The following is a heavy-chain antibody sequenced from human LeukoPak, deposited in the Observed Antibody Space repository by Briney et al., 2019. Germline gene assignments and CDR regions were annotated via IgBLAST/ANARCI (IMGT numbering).Heavy chain of an antibody. CDR2: LKSQTDGGTT. D-gene: IGHD4-23*01. CDR1: GFTFRTVR. J-gene: IGHJ4*02. CDR3: ATEDLLGYGGSMFDF. V-gene: IGHV3-15*01. Sequence: PGESLRLSCAASGFTFRTVRMNWVRQAPGRGLEWVGRLKSQTDGGTTDYGAPVKGRFTISRDDSKSTFYLQINSLKTEDTAVYYCATEDLLGYGGSMFDFWGQGALVTVSS.